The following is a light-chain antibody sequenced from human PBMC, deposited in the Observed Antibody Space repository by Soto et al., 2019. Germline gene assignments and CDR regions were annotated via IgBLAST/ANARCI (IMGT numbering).Light chain of an antibody. CDR1: SSNIGAGYD. CDR2: GNR. Sequence: QSVLTQPPSVSGAPGQRVTISCTGTSSNIGAGYDVHCYQQFPGTAPKLLIYGNRNRPSGVPDRFSGSKSGTSASLAITGIQAEDEATYYCQSCDSSLSGSGVFGTGTKVTVL. J-gene: IGLJ1*01. V-gene: IGLV1-40*01. CDR3: QSCDSSLSGSGV.